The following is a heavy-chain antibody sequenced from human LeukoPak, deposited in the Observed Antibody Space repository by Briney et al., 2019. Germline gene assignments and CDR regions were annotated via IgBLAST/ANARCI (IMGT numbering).Heavy chain of an antibody. Sequence: PGESLKISCEGSGYSFSNYWIGWVRQMPGKGLEWMGIIYPGDYETRYSPSFQGLATISVDKSISTAYLQWSSLKASDTAMYYCAIPPGYCGNDCSFDHWGQGTLVTVSS. CDR1: GYSFSNYW. V-gene: IGHV5-51*01. CDR3: AIPPGYCGNDCSFDH. J-gene: IGHJ4*02. CDR2: IYPGDYET. D-gene: IGHD2-21*02.